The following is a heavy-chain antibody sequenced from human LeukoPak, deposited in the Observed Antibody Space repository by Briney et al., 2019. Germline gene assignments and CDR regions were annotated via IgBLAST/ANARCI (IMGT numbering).Heavy chain of an antibody. CDR1: GGSISSGGYY. CDR2: IYHSGNT. CDR3: TRVRPGSQSDY. J-gene: IGHJ4*02. V-gene: IGHV4-39*07. Sequence: SETLSLTCTVSGGSISSGGYYWSWIRQHPGKGLEWIGSIYHSGNTYYNPSLESRVTISVDTSKNHFSLQLSSVTAADTAVYYCTRVRPGSQSDYWGQGTLVTVSS. D-gene: IGHD3-10*01.